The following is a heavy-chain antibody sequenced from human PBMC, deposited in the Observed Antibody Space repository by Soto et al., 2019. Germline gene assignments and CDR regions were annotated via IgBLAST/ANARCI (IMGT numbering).Heavy chain of an antibody. Sequence: GGSLRLSCAASGFTFSSYGMHWVRQAPGKGLEWVAVIYYDGSNQYYADSVKGRFTISRDNSKNTLYLQMIGLRAEDTAVYYCAKDYSSSYYGMDVWGQGTKVTVS. V-gene: IGHV3-33*06. CDR2: IYYDGSNQ. CDR3: AKDYSSSYYGMDV. D-gene: IGHD6-13*01. J-gene: IGHJ6*02. CDR1: GFTFSSYG.